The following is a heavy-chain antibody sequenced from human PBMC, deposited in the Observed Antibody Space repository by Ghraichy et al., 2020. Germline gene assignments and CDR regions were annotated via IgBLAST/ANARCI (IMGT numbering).Heavy chain of an antibody. J-gene: IGHJ3*02. V-gene: IGHV3-7*01. D-gene: IGHD1-26*01. Sequence: ETLSLTCAASGFTFSSYWMSWVRQAPGKGLEWVANINHDGSEKYYVDSVKGRFTISRDNVQNSMYLQMNILRAEDTAVYYCARDGRLAAVDAFDIWGQGTKVTVSS. CDR2: INHDGSEK. CDR1: GFTFSSYW. CDR3: ARDGRLAAVDAFDI.